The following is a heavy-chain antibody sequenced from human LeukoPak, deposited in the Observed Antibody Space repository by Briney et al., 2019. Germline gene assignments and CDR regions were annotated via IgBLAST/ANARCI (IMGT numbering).Heavy chain of an antibody. D-gene: IGHD5-12*01. CDR2: ISYDGRRK. V-gene: IGHV3-30*03. CDR3: ASAWNSGYDYHFDY. J-gene: IGHJ4*02. Sequence: GGSLRLSCAVSGFTFNNHGMPWVRQAPGKGLEWVAVISYDGRRKYYADSVKGRFTISRDNSMNTLYLQMNSLRAEDTAVYYCASAWNSGYDYHFDYWGQGTLVTVSS. CDR1: GFTFNNHG.